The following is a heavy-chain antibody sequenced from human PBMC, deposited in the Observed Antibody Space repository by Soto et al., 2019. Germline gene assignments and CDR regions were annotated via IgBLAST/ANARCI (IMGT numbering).Heavy chain of an antibody. CDR3: ARVTAAAGTWAF. D-gene: IGHD6-13*01. Sequence: ASVKVSCKASGYTFTGYYMHWVRQAPGQGLEWMGWIDPNSGDTNYAQNFQGRVTMTWDTSISTAYMELSSLRSDDSAVYYCARVTAAAGTWAFWGQGTLVTVSS. V-gene: IGHV1-2*02. J-gene: IGHJ4*02. CDR2: IDPNSGDT. CDR1: GYTFTGYY.